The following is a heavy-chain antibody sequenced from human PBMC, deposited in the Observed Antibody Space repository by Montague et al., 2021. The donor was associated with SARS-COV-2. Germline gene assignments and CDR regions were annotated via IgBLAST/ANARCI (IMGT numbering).Heavy chain of an antibody. Sequence: CAISGDSVGIEGPTRSWEEHSPAIHLRQLLVCCFRPEKYNDYAVSLKSRITINPDTSKNQFSLQLNSVTPEDTAVYYCARDDPYCTNGVCYTGNWFDPWGQGTLV. CDR2: CCFRPEKYN. V-gene: IGHV6-1*01. J-gene: IGHJ5*02. D-gene: IGHD2-8*01. CDR3: ARDDPYCTNGVCYTGNWFDP. CDR1: GDSVGIEGPT.